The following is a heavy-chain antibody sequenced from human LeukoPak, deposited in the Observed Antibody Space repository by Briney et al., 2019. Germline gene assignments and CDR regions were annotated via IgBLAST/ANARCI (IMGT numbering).Heavy chain of an antibody. V-gene: IGHV4-39*07. CDR1: GGSISSYY. D-gene: IGHD3-22*01. Sequence: SETLSLTCTVSGGSISSYYWSWIRQPPGKGLEWIGSICYSGSTYYNPSLKSRVTISVDTSKNQFSLKLSSVTAADTAVYYCARASYYYDSSGYWGSRFDPWGQGTLVTVSS. J-gene: IGHJ5*02. CDR2: ICYSGST. CDR3: ARASYYYDSSGYWGSRFDP.